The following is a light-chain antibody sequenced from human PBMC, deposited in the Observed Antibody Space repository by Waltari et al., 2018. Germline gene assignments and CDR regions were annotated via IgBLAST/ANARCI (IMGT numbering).Light chain of an antibody. CDR3: QQYNEWPPYT. Sequence: EIVMTQSPATLSVSPGERASLSCRASQSVSSDLAWYQQKPGQAPRRLIYGASTRATGIPDRFSGSGSVTEFTLTISSLQSEDSGIYYCQQYNEWPPYTFGQGTKLEI. V-gene: IGKV3-15*01. CDR2: GAS. J-gene: IGKJ2*01. CDR1: QSVSSD.